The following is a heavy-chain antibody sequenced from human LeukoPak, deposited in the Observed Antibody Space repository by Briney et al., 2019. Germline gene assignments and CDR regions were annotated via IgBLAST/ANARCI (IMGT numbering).Heavy chain of an antibody. CDR3: AKSWSCVQYNDWLCYFDY. V-gene: IGHV3-23*01. CDR1: GFTFSNYA. CDR2: ISGSSGTT. Sequence: GGSLRLSCAASGFTFSNYAMSWVRQAPGKGLEWVSGISGSSGTTYYTDSVQGRFTISRDNSKDTLYLQMNSLRDDVTAIYYCAKSWSCVQYNDWLCYFDYWGQGTLVTVSS. J-gene: IGHJ4*02. D-gene: IGHD3-9*01.